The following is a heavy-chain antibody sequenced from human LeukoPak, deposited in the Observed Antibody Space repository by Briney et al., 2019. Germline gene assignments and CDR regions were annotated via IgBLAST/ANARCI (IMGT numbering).Heavy chain of an antibody. CDR2: INPNSGGT. CDR3: AGEPLGVGQAFDI. Sequence: GASVKVSCKASGYTFTGYYMHWVRQAPGQGLEWMGWINPNSGGTNYAQKFQGRVTMTRDTSITTAYMELSRLRSDDTAVYYCAGEPLGVGQAFDIWGRGTMVTVSS. D-gene: IGHD3-10*01. CDR1: GYTFTGYY. J-gene: IGHJ3*02. V-gene: IGHV1-2*02.